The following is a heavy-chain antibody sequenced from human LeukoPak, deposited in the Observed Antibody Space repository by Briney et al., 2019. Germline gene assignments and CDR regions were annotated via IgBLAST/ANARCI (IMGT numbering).Heavy chain of an antibody. CDR3: AREVGQKWFGELYGNYYYYMDV. CDR2: ISSSSSYI. V-gene: IGHV3-21*01. J-gene: IGHJ6*03. Sequence: PGGSLRLSCAASGFTFSSYSMNWVRQAPGKGLEWVSSISSSSSYIYYADSVKGRFTISRDNAKNSLYLQMNSLRAEDTAVYCCAREVGQKWFGELYGNYYYYMDVWGKGTTVTVSS. CDR1: GFTFSSYS. D-gene: IGHD3-10*01.